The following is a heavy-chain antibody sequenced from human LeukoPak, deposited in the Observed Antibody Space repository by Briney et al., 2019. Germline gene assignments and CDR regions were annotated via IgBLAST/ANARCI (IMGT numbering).Heavy chain of an antibody. Sequence: PGRSLRLSCAASGFTFSSYAMHWVRQAPGKGLEWVAVISYDGSNKYYADSVKGRFTISRDNSKNTLYLQMNSLRAEDTAVYYCASPPSEVWRPWGQGTLVTVSS. CDR3: ASPPSEVWRP. V-gene: IGHV3-30*04. J-gene: IGHJ5*02. CDR2: ISYDGSNK. CDR1: GFTFSSYA. D-gene: IGHD1-14*01.